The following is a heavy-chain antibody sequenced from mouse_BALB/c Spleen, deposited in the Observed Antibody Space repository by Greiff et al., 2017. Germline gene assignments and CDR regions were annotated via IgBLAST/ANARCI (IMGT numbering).Heavy chain of an antibody. CDR2: ISNGGGST. CDR3: ARHGDDYDAWFAY. Sequence: EVKLQESGGGLVQPGGSLKLSCAASGFTFSSYTMSWVRQTPEKRLEWVAYISNGGGSTYYPDTVKGRFTISRDNAKNTLYLQMSSLKSEDTAMYYCARHGDDYDAWFAYWGQGTLVTVSA. J-gene: IGHJ3*01. CDR1: GFTFSSYT. D-gene: IGHD2-4*01. V-gene: IGHV5-12-2*01.